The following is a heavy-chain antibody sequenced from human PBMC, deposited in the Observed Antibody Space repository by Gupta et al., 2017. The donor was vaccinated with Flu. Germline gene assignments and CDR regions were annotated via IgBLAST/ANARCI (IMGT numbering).Heavy chain of an antibody. CDR3: ARIPTSLFYYAMDV. D-gene: IGHD1-26*01. CDR2: IYTSGST. CDR1: GGSISNYY. Sequence: QVQLQESGPGLVKPSETLSLTCTVSGGSISNYYWSWIRQPAGKGLEWIGRIYTSGSTNYNPSLKSRVTMSIDTSKNQFSLKLTSVTAADTAVYYCARIPTSLFYYAMDVWGQGTTVTVSS. J-gene: IGHJ6*02. V-gene: IGHV4-4*07.